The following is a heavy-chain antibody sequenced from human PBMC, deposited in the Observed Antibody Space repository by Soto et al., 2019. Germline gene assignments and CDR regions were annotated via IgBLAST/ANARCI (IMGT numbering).Heavy chain of an antibody. CDR2: IFPIDSDT. Sequence: GESLKISCKGSGYTFTRNWVGWVRQMPGKGLEWMGIIFPIDSDTRYSPSSQGQVTISADNSISTAYLQWSSLKASDTAIYYCATPGGRDFNAFDVWGQGTMVTVSS. D-gene: IGHD2-21*02. CDR3: ATPGGRDFNAFDV. V-gene: IGHV5-51*01. CDR1: GYTFTRNW. J-gene: IGHJ3*01.